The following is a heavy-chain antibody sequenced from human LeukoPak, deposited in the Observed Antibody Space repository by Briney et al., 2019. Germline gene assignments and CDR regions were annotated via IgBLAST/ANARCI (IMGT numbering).Heavy chain of an antibody. Sequence: GGSLRLSCTASGFTFSSYWMHWVRQAPGKGLVWVSRITSDGSSTSHADSVKGRFTISRDNAKNTLYLQMNSLTAEDTAVYCCSRGVGATDSWGQGTLVTVSS. CDR3: SRGVGATDS. J-gene: IGHJ4*02. D-gene: IGHD1-26*01. V-gene: IGHV3-74*01. CDR1: GFTFSSYW. CDR2: ITSDGSST.